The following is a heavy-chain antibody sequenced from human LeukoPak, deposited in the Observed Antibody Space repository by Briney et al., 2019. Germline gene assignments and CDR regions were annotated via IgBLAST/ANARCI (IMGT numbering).Heavy chain of an antibody. CDR2: ISDYNDNT. D-gene: IGHD1-7*01. V-gene: IGHV1-18*01. J-gene: IGHJ4*02. CDR1: GYTFPSYG. Sequence: ASVKVACKASGYTFPSYGISWVRQAPGQALEWMGWISDYNDNTNYAQKLQSRVTMTTNTSTSTAYMELRSLRSDDTAVYYCARDYWNYYFDYWGQGTLVTVSS. CDR3: ARDYWNYYFDY.